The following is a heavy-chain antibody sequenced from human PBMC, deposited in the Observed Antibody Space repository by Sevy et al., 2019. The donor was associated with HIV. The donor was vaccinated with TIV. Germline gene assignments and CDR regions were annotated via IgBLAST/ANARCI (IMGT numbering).Heavy chain of an antibody. Sequence: GGSLRLSCTGSGFTFGDYAMSWVRQAPGKGLEWVAFLKHKAYGGTLDYAAAVKARFSISKDDSKSIAHLQMNDLKTDDTAIYYCTRWKEAQSIFDYWGQGALVTVSS. D-gene: IGHD1-1*01. J-gene: IGHJ4*02. V-gene: IGHV3-49*04. CDR1: GFTFGDYA. CDR2: LKHKAYGGTL. CDR3: TRWKEAQSIFDY.